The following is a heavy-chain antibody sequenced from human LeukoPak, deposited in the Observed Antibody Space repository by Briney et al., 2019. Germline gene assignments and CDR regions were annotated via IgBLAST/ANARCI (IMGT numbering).Heavy chain of an antibody. CDR2: IGSSSSTI. CDR1: GFTFSSYS. J-gene: IGHJ4*02. CDR3: ASIDY. Sequence: QSGGSLRLSCAASGFTFSSYSMNWVRQAPGKGLEWVSYIGSSSSTIHYADSVKGRFTISRDNAKNSLYLQMNSLRAEDTAVYYCASIDYWGQGTLVTVSS. V-gene: IGHV3-48*01.